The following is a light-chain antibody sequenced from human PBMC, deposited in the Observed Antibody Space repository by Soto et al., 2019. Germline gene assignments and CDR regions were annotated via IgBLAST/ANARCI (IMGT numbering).Light chain of an antibody. CDR3: QQYYSYPPLT. Sequence: AIRMTQSPSSLSASTGDRVTITCRASQGISSYLAWYQQKPGKAPKLLSYAASTLQSGVPSRFSGSGSGTEFTLTISCLQSEDFATYYCQQYYSYPPLTFGGGTKVEIK. CDR2: AAS. CDR1: QGISSY. V-gene: IGKV1-8*01. J-gene: IGKJ4*01.